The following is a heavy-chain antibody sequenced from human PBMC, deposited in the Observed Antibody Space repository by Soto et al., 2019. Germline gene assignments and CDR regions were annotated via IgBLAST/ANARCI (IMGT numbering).Heavy chain of an antibody. V-gene: IGHV1-69*06. D-gene: IGHD3-10*01. CDR2: IIPIFGTS. J-gene: IGHJ4*02. CDR1: GRMFSSYA. Sequence: QVQLVQSGAEVKKPGSSVKVSYKASGRMFSSYAISWVRQAPGQGLEWMGGIIPIFGTSNYAQKFQGRVTITADKSTTTAYMELSSLRSEDTAVYYCATRDGYYFDYWGQGTLVTVSS. CDR3: ATRDGYYFDY.